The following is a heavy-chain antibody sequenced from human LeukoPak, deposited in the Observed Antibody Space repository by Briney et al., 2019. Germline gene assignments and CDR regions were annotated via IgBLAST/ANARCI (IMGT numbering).Heavy chain of an antibody. V-gene: IGHV3-13*01. CDR1: GFTFSDYD. CDR2: IGTASDT. D-gene: IGHD6-13*01. Sequence: GGSLRLSCAASGFTFSDYDMHWVRQATGKGLEWVSAIGTASDTYYTGSVKGRFTISRENAKNSLYLQMNSLRAGDTAVYYCARMGGYSSSWTDYWGQGTLVTVSS. CDR3: ARMGGYSSSWTDY. J-gene: IGHJ4*02.